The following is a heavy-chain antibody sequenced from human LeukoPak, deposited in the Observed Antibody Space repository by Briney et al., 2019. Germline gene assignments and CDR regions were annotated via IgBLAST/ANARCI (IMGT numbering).Heavy chain of an antibody. CDR1: GSIFDDYG. CDR2: INWNGGST. D-gene: IGHD3-9*01. V-gene: IGHV3-20*04. CDR3: AREGDILTGSHFDY. Sequence: GGSLRLSCAASGSIFDDYGMSWVRQAPGKGLELVSGINWNGGSTGYADSVKGRFTISRDNAKNSLYLQMNSLRAEDTALYYCAREGDILTGSHFDYWGQGTLVTVSS. J-gene: IGHJ4*02.